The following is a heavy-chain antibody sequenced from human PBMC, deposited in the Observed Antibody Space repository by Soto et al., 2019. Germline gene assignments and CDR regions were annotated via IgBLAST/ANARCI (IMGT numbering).Heavy chain of an antibody. Sequence: GSVPTLVYPTQTLTLTCTFSGFSLSTSGMRVSWIRQPPGKALEWLARIDWDDDKFYSTSLKTRLTISKDTSKNQVVLTMTNMDPVDTATYYCARMSYPGYYYYGMDVWGQGTTVTVSS. CDR3: ARMSYPGYYYYGMDV. CDR2: IDWDDDK. V-gene: IGHV2-70*04. D-gene: IGHD1-26*01. CDR1: GFSLSTSGMR. J-gene: IGHJ6*02.